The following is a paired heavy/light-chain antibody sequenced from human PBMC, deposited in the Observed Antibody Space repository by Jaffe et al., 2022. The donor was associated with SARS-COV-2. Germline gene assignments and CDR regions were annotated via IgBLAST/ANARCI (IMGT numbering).Light chain of an antibody. CDR1: QGISSY. Sequence: DILLTQSPSFLSASVGDRVTITCRASQGISSYLAWYQQKPGKPPKLLINAASILQSGVPSRFSGSGSGTEFTLTISSLQPEDFATYYCQQLKSYPLTFGGGTKVEIK. V-gene: IGKV1-9*01. J-gene: IGKJ4*01. CDR2: AAS. CDR3: QQLKSYPLT.
Heavy chain of an antibody. CDR1: GFTFSSYG. J-gene: IGHJ4*02. Sequence: QVHLVESGGGVVQPGRSLRLSCAASGFTFSSYGMHWVRQAPGKGLEWVAVISYDGNNKYYADSVKDRFTISRDNSKNTLYLQMNSLRPEDTAVFYCAKDYCASTSCYIDCWGQGTLVTVSS. V-gene: IGHV3-30*18. CDR3: AKDYCASTSCYIDC. D-gene: IGHD2-2*01. CDR2: ISYDGNNK.